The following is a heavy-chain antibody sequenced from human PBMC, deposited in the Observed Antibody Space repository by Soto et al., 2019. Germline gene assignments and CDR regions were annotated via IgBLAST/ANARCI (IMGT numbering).Heavy chain of an antibody. CDR2: INHSGST. D-gene: IGHD3-22*01. V-gene: IGHV4-34*01. J-gene: IGHJ5*02. CDR1: GGSFSGYY. Sequence: SETLSLTCAVYGGSFSGYYWSWIRQPPGKGLEWIGEINHSGSTNYNPSLKSRVTISVDTSKNQFSLKLSSVTAADTAVYYCARNPRSSITMIANWLDPWGQGTLVTVSS. CDR3: ARNPRSSITMIANWLDP.